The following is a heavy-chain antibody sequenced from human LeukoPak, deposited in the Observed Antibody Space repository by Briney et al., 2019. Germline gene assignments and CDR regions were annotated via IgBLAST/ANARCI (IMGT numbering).Heavy chain of an antibody. V-gene: IGHV3-7*01. D-gene: IGHD3-10*01. CDR2: IKGDGSQS. J-gene: IGHJ4*02. Sequence: GGSLRLSCAASGFTFTTSWMNWVRQAPGKGLERVAMIKGDGSQSYYVDSVRGRFTISRDNAKDSLYLQMNSLRAEDTAVYYCAKDRESTMVRGVISPFDYWGQGTLVTVSS. CDR3: AKDRESTMVRGVISPFDY. CDR1: GFTFTTSW.